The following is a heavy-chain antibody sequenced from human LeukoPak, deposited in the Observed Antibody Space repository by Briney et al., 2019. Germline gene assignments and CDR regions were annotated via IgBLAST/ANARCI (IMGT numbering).Heavy chain of an antibody. CDR2: ISGDGGST. CDR1: GLPIGDFA. CDR3: AKDFPLIYGDYGGGAFDI. V-gene: IGHV3-43*02. D-gene: IGHD4-17*01. Sequence: GGSLRLSCVASGLPIGDFAMHWVRQAPGKGLEWVSLISGDGGSTYYADSVKGRFTISRDNSKNSLYLQMNSLRTEDTALYYCAKDFPLIYGDYGGGAFDIWGQGTMVTVSS. J-gene: IGHJ3*02.